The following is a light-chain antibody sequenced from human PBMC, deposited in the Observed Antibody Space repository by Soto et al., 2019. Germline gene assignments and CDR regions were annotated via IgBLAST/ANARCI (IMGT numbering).Light chain of an antibody. Sequence: EIVLTQSPGTLSLSPGERATLSCRASPSLSSASLAWYQQKPGQAPRLLIYDASRRATGIPDRFSGSGSGTDFTLTISRLEIEDSAFYYCQQCVIPAITFGPGTNVNIK. CDR1: PSLSSAS. J-gene: IGKJ3*01. V-gene: IGKV3-20*01. CDR2: DAS. CDR3: QQCVIPAIT.